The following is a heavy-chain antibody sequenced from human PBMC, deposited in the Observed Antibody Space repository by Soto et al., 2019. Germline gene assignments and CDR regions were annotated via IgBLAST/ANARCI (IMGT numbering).Heavy chain of an antibody. CDR1: GFTVSSND. D-gene: IGHD6-19*01. J-gene: IGHJ6*02. Sequence: GGSLRLSCAASGFTVSSNDMSWVRQAPGKGLEWVSVIYSGGSTYYADSVKGRFTISRHNSKNTLYLQMNSLRAEDTAVYYCARVIAVAGYYYYYGMDVWGQGTTVTVSS. CDR3: ARVIAVAGYYYYYGMDV. CDR2: IYSGGST. V-gene: IGHV3-53*04.